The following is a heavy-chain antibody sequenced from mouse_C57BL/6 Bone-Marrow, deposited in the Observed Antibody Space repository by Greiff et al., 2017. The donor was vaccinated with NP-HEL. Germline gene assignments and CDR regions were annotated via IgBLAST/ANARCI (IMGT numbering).Heavy chain of an antibody. CDR2: IRSKSNNYAT. J-gene: IGHJ2*01. CDR1: GFSFNTYA. CDR3: VRHVYFDY. Sequence: EVQVVESGGGLVQPKGSLKLSCAASGFSFNTYAMNWVRQAPGKGLEWVARIRSKSNNYATYYADSVKDRFTISRDDSESMLYLQMNNLKTEGTAMYYCVRHVYFDYWGQGATHTGSS. V-gene: IGHV10-1*01.